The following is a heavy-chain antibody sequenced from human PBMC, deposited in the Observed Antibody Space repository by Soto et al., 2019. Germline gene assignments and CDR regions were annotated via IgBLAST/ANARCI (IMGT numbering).Heavy chain of an antibody. D-gene: IGHD3-22*01. CDR1: GGSVSSGSYY. CDR2: IYYSGST. V-gene: IGHV4-61*01. Sequence: SETLSLTXTVSGGSVSSGSYYWSWIRQPPGKGLEGIGYIYYSGSTNYNPSLKSRVTISVDTSKNQFSLKLSSVTAADTAVYYCTRRKFPDCYDSSGPHGAFDSWGQGTMVTVSS. CDR3: TRRKFPDCYDSSGPHGAFDS. J-gene: IGHJ3*02.